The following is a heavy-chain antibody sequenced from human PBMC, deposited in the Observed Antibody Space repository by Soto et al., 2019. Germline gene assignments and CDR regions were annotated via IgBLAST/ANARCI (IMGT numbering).Heavy chain of an antibody. CDR3: ARVELRRIYYYYGMDV. V-gene: IGHV1-69*12. Sequence: QVQLVQSGAEVKKPGSSVKVSCKASGGTFSSYAISWVRQAPGQGLGWMGGIIPIFGTANYAQKIQGRVTITADESTSTAYMELSSLKSEDTAVYYCARVELRRIYYYYGMDVWGQGTTVTVSS. J-gene: IGHJ6*02. CDR1: GGTFSSYA. CDR2: IIPIFGTA. D-gene: IGHD1-7*01.